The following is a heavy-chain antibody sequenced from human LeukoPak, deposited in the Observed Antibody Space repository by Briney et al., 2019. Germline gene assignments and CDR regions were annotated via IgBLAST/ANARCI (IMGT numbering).Heavy chain of an antibody. V-gene: IGHV3-7*01. CDR1: GFAFSNYG. CDR2: IGQDGTEN. D-gene: IGHD6-19*01. J-gene: IGHJ4*02. Sequence: GGSLRLSGAASGFAFSNYGMNWVRQAPGKGLEWVASIGQDGTENYYVDSVKGRFTISRDNAKNSLYLQMNSLSVEDTAVYYCETGGGWYFDYWGQGALITASS. CDR3: ETGGGWYFDY.